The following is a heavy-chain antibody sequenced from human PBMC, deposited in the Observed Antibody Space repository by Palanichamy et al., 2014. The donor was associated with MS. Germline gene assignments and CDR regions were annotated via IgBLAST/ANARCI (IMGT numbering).Heavy chain of an antibody. CDR3: ARDAATVKFDY. J-gene: IGHJ4*02. CDR2: ISGSSSTI. CDR1: GFSFSSHT. Sequence: EVQLVESGGGLVQPGGSLRLSCAASGFSFSSHTMHWVRQAPGKGLEWISYISGSSSTIYYADSVKGRFTISRDNAENSLYLWMNSLRDEDTAVYYCARDAATVKFDYWGQGTLVTVSS. D-gene: IGHD3-10*01. V-gene: IGHV3-48*02.